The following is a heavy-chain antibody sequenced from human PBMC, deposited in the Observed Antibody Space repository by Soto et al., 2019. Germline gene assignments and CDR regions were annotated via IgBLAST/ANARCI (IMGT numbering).Heavy chain of an antibody. CDR1: GYTITSYG. J-gene: IGHJ3*02. D-gene: IGHD2-15*01. CDR2: ISAYNGNT. V-gene: IGHV1-18*01. CDR3: APDIVVVVKPMVGGDAFDI. Sequence: QVHLVQSGAEVKKPGASVKVSCKASGYTITSYGISWVRQAPGQGLEWMGWISAYNGNTNYAQKFQGRVTLTTDTSPSTAYMGLRSLRSDDTAVYYCAPDIVVVVKPMVGGDAFDIWGQGPLVTVSS.